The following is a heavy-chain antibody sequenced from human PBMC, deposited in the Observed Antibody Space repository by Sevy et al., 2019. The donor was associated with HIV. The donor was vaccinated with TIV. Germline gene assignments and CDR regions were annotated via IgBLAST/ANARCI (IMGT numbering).Heavy chain of an antibody. CDR2: INHSGST. Sequence: SETLSLTCAVYGGSFSGYYWSWIRQPPGKGLEWIGEINHSGSTNYNPSLKSRVTISVDTSKNRFSLKLSSVTAADTAVYYCARHCTGTSCSHAFDIWGQGTMVTVSS. J-gene: IGHJ3*02. V-gene: IGHV4-34*01. CDR1: GGSFSGYY. CDR3: ARHCTGTSCSHAFDI. D-gene: IGHD2-2*01.